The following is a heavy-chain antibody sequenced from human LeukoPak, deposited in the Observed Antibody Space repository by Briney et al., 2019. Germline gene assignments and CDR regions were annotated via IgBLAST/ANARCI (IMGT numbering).Heavy chain of an antibody. CDR1: GGTFSSYA. V-gene: IGHV1-69*13. J-gene: IGHJ5*02. Sequence: SVKVSCKASGGTFSSYAISWVRQAPGQGLEWMGGIIPIFGTANYAQKFQGRVTITADESTSTAYMELSSLRSEDTAVYYCAREGLSGDYVWGSYRYNHNWFDPWGQGTLVTVSS. D-gene: IGHD3-16*02. CDR3: AREGLSGDYVWGSYRYNHNWFDP. CDR2: IIPIFGTA.